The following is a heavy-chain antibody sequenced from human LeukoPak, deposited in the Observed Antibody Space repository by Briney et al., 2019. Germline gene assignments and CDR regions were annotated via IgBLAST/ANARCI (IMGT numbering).Heavy chain of an antibody. Sequence: PGGSLRLSCAASGFTFSSYSMNWVRQAPGKGLEWVSSISSSSSYIYYADSVKGRFTISRDNAKNSLYLQMNSLRAEDTAVYYCARDQAVAGNDPMIVVDHGDMDVWGKGTTVTVSS. V-gene: IGHV3-21*01. J-gene: IGHJ6*03. CDR3: ARDQAVAGNDPMIVVDHGDMDV. D-gene: IGHD3-22*01. CDR2: ISSSSSYI. CDR1: GFTFSSYS.